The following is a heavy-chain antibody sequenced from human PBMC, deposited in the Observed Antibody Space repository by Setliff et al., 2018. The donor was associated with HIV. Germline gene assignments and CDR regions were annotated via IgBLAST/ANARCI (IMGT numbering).Heavy chain of an antibody. J-gene: IGHJ4*02. Sequence: GASVKVSCKAFGYTFSTNAIHWVRQAPGQRLEWMGYINAGDDNTRYSEKFQGRVTITRDTSANTAYMELSSLRSEDTAVYYCARGSCSGCYLSDYWGLGTPVTVSS. CDR3: ARGSCSGCYLSDY. D-gene: IGHD6-19*01. CDR2: INAGDDNT. V-gene: IGHV1-3*01. CDR1: GYTFSTNA.